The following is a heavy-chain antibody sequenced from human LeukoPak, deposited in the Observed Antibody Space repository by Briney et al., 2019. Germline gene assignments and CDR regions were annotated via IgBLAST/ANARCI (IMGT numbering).Heavy chain of an antibody. J-gene: IGHJ4*02. D-gene: IGHD3-16*02. CDR2: INHSGST. CDR1: GGSFSGHY. Sequence: SETLSLTCAVYGGSFSGHYWSWIRQPPGKGLEWIGEINHSGSTNYNPSLKSRVTISVDTSKNQFSLKLSSVTAADTAVYYCARGMNDYVWGSYRWYYFDYWGQGTLVTVSS. V-gene: IGHV4-34*01. CDR3: ARGMNDYVWGSYRWYYFDY.